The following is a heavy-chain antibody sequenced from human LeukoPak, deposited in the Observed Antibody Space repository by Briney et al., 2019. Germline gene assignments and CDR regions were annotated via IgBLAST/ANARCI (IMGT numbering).Heavy chain of an antibody. CDR3: ARDRYYYDSSGRRRNWFDP. CDR1: GYTFTSYG. CDR2: IIPIFGTA. J-gene: IGHJ5*02. Sequence: WASVKVSCKASGYTFTSYGISWVRQAPGQGLEWMGGIIPIFGTANYAQKFQGRVTITADESTSTAYMELSSLRSEDTAVYYCARDRYYYDSSGRRRNWFDPWGQGTLVTVSS. D-gene: IGHD3-22*01. V-gene: IGHV1-69*13.